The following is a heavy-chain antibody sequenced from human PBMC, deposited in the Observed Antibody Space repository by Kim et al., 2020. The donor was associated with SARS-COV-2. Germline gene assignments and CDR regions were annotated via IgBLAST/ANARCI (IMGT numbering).Heavy chain of an antibody. J-gene: IGHJ6*03. CDR2: INTNTGNP. V-gene: IGHV7-4-1*02. CDR3: ARDLDSSELPSYYYYYMDV. Sequence: ASVKVSCKASGYTFTSYAMNWVRQAPGQGLEWMGWINTNTGNPTYAQGFTGRVVFSLDTSVSTAYLQISSLKAEDTAVYYCARDLDSSELPSYYYYYMDVWGKGTTVTVSS. D-gene: IGHD6-19*01. CDR1: GYTFTSYA.